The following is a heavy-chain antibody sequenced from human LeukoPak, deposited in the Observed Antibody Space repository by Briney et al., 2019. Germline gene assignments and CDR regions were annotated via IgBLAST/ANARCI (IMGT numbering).Heavy chain of an antibody. CDR1: GFTVSSNY. Sequence: PGGSLRLSCAASGFTVSSNYMSWVRQAPGKGLEWVSVIYSGGSTYYADSVKGRFTISRDNSKNTLYLQMNSLRAEDTAVYYCARALQYLAYYMDVWGKGTTVTISS. J-gene: IGHJ6*03. CDR3: ARALQYLAYYMDV. CDR2: IYSGGST. V-gene: IGHV3-53*01. D-gene: IGHD3-10*01.